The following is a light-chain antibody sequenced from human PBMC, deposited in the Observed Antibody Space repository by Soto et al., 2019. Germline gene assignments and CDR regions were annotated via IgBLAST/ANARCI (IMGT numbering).Light chain of an antibody. J-gene: IGLJ3*02. CDR2: EVV. Sequence: QSVLTQPPSASGSPGQSVTISCTGTKSDIGVYDFVSWYQHHPGKAPRLIIYEVVQRPSGVPDRFSGSKSGNTASLTVSGLQAADEADYYCLSYDSSLSAWVFGGGTKVTVL. CDR3: LSYDSSLSAWV. CDR1: KSDIGVYDF. V-gene: IGLV2-8*01.